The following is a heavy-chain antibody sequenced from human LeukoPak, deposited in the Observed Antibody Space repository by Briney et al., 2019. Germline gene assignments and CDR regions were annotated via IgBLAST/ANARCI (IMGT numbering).Heavy chain of an antibody. CDR2: ISSSSSYI. Sequence: GGSLRLSCAASGFTFSSYSMNWVRQAPGKGLEWVSSISSSSSYIYYADSVKGRFTIPRDNAKNSLYLQMNSLRAEDTAVYYCARAYYGSGSYYVDYWGQGTLVTVSS. V-gene: IGHV3-21*01. CDR3: ARAYYGSGSYYVDY. D-gene: IGHD3-10*01. J-gene: IGHJ4*02. CDR1: GFTFSSYS.